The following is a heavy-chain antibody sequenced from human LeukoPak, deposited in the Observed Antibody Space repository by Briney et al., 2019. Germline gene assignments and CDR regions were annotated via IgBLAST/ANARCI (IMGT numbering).Heavy chain of an antibody. CDR3: ARVELELRFAFDI. CDR2: INPSGGST. D-gene: IGHD1-7*01. CDR1: GYTFTSYY. Sequence: ASVKVPCKASGYTFTSYYMHWVRQAPGQGLEWMGIINPSGGSTSYAQKFQGRVTMTRDTSTSTVYMELSSLRSEDTAVYYCARVELELRFAFDIWGQGTMVTVSS. J-gene: IGHJ3*02. V-gene: IGHV1-46*01.